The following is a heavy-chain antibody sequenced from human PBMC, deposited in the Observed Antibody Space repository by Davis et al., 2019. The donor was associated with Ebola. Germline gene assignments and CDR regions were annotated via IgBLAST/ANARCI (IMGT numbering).Heavy chain of an antibody. V-gene: IGHV1-24*01. D-gene: IGHD3-3*01. J-gene: IGHJ4*02. CDR2: LIPLFATP. CDR1: GYTLTELS. CDR3: ATAENSFGVVLRHYFES. Sequence: ASVKVSCKVSGYTLTELSMHWVRQAPGQGLEWMGELIPLFATPSYSQKFQGRVTITADESTATAYMELSGLGSEDSGIYYCATAENSFGVVLRHYFESWGQGTLVTVSA.